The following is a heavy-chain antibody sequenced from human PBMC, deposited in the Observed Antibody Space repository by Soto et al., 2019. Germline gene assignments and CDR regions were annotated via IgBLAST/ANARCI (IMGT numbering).Heavy chain of an antibody. CDR2: VYYSGST. CDR3: ARGGRSAHYNYMGV. Sequence: SETLSPTCTVSGGSISTYYWSWVRQPPGKGLEWIGYVYYSGSTNYNPSLKSRVTISVDTSKNQFSLKLTSVTAADTAMYYCARGGRSAHYNYMGVWGKGTTVTVSS. CDR1: GGSISTYY. V-gene: IGHV4-59*01. J-gene: IGHJ6*03.